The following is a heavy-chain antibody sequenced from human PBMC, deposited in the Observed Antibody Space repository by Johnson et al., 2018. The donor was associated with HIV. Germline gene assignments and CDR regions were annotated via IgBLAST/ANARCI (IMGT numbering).Heavy chain of an antibody. CDR2: IKQDGSEK. Sequence: VQLVESGGGVVQPGRSLRLSCAASGFSFSSYGMHWVRQAPGKGLEWVANIKQDGSEKYYVDSVKGRFTISRDNAKNSLFLQMNSLRAEDTAVYYCARDRWGSSMRSDAFDIWGQGTMFTVSS. CDR3: ARDRWGSSMRSDAFDI. CDR1: GFSFSSYG. D-gene: IGHD3-16*01. J-gene: IGHJ3*02. V-gene: IGHV3-7*05.